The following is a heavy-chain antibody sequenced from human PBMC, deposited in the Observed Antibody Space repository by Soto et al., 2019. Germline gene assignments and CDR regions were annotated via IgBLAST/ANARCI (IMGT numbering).Heavy chain of an antibody. J-gene: IGHJ4*02. Sequence: QVQLQQWGAGLLKPSETLSLTCAVYGGSFSGYYWSWIRQPPGKGLEWIGEINHSESTNYNPSLKSRVTISVYTSKNQFSLKLSSVTAADTAVYYCAREGDWHSPVLVAATREPFFDYWGQGTLVTVST. V-gene: IGHV4-34*01. CDR2: INHSEST. CDR3: AREGDWHSPVLVAATREPFFDY. CDR1: GGSFSGYY. D-gene: IGHD2-15*01.